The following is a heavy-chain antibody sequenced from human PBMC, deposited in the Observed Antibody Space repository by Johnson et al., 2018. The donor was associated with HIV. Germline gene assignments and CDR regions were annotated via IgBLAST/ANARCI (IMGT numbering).Heavy chain of an antibody. CDR2: ISGSGGST. V-gene: IGHV3-23*04. CDR3: ARGGYYYDSSGYIGVDAFDI. J-gene: IGHJ3*02. Sequence: EVQVVESGGGLIQPGGSLRLSCAASGFTFRNYALTWVRQAPGKGLDWVSSISGSGGSTHYADSVKGRFTISRDNSKNTLYLQMNSLRAEDTAVYYCARGGYYYDSSGYIGVDAFDIWGQGTMVTVSS. D-gene: IGHD3-22*01. CDR1: GFTFRNYA.